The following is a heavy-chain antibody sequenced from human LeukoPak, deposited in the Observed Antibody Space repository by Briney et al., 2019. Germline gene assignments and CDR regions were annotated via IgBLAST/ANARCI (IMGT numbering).Heavy chain of an antibody. J-gene: IGHJ5*02. CDR2: INPNSGGT. Sequence: ASVKVSCKASGYTFTGYYMHWVRQAPGQGLEWMGWINPNSGGTNYAQKFQGRVTMTRDTSISTAYMELSRLRSDDTAVYYCARVWFGELLNGNWFDPWGQGTLVIVSS. V-gene: IGHV1-2*02. CDR3: ARVWFGELLNGNWFDP. D-gene: IGHD3-10*01. CDR1: GYTFTGYY.